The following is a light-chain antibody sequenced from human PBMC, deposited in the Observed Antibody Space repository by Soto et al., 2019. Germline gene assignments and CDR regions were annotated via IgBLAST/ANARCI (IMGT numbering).Light chain of an antibody. J-gene: IGKJ1*01. Sequence: DIQMTQSPSTLSASVGDRVTITCRASQSMSSWLAWYQQKPGKAPKLLIYDASSLESGVPSRFSGSGAGTEFTLPISSLQPDDFATYYCQQYNSYSGTFGQGTKVEIK. V-gene: IGKV1-5*01. CDR2: DAS. CDR1: QSMSSW. CDR3: QQYNSYSGT.